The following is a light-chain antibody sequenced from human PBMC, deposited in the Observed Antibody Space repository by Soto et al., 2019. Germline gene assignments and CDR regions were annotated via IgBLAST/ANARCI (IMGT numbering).Light chain of an antibody. Sequence: DIQMTQSPSTLSASVGDRVTITCRASQTIDSWLAWYQQRPGKPPNLLIYKASTLASGVPSRFSGSGSGTEFTLTINSLQPDDFATYYCQQSYGTPITFGQGTRLEIK. CDR2: KAS. CDR1: QTIDSW. V-gene: IGKV1-5*03. J-gene: IGKJ5*01. CDR3: QQSYGTPIT.